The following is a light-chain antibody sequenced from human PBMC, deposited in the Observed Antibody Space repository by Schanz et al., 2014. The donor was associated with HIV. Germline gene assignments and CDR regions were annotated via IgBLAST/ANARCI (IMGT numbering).Light chain of an antibody. CDR3: QSYDSGLSGSV. CDR2: GNN. J-gene: IGLJ3*02. Sequence: QSVLTQPPSVSEAPGQRVTISCTGSSSNIGAGYDVHWYQQLPGTAPKLLIYGNNNRPSGIPDRFSGSKSDTSASLAITGLQSEDEAAYYCQSYDSGLSGSVFGGGTKLTVL. V-gene: IGLV1-40*01. CDR1: SSNIGAGYD.